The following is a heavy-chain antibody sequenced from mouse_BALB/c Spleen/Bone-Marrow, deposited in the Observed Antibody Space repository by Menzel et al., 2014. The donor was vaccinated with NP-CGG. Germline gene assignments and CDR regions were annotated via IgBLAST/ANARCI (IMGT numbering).Heavy chain of an antibody. Sequence: EVQLQQSGAELVKPGASVKLSCTASGFNIKDTYMHWVKQRPEQGLEWIGRIDTANGNTKYDPKFQGKATITEDTSSNTAYLQLSSLTSEDTAVYYCARYGNGLMGYWAQGTPVPVPS. D-gene: IGHD2-1*01. J-gene: IGHJ4*01. CDR2: IDTANGNT. CDR1: GFNIKDTY. V-gene: IGHV14-3*02. CDR3: ARYGNGLMGY.